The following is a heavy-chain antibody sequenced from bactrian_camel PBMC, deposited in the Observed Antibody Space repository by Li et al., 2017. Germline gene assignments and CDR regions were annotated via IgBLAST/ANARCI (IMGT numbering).Heavy chain of an antibody. Sequence: HVQLVESGGGSVQAGGSLRLSCKYSGYRYSRLCVAWFRQAPGKVREAVAAIDSDHSATYADSVKGRFTNSRDDAAKTLYLQLNKLTTDDTATYYCIKEASWRTGSKPRSQGTQVTVS. D-gene: IGHD1*01. V-gene: IGHV3S6*01. J-gene: IGHJ4*01. CDR2: IDSDHSAT. CDR1: GYRYSRLC.